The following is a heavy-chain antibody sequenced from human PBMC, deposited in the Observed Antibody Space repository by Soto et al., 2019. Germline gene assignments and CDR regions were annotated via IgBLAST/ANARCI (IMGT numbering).Heavy chain of an antibody. D-gene: IGHD4-17*01. CDR3: EEERIDYGVAY. CDR1: GGSISSGGYY. J-gene: IGHJ4*01. Sequence: QVQLQETGPGLVKPSQTLSLTCTVSGGSISSGGYYWSWIRQHPGKGLEWIGYIYYSGSTYYNAPLKSRVTMTVDASKNMFSLELSSVTAADTCGYYCEEERIDYGVAYWGHGSLVTISS. V-gene: IGHV4-31*03. CDR2: IYYSGST.